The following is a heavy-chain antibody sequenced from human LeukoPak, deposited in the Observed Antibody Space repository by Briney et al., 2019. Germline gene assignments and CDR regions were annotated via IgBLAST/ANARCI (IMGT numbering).Heavy chain of an antibody. Sequence: GGSLRLSCAASGFTFSNAWMSWVRQAPGKGLEWVGRIKSKTDGGTTDYAAPVKGRFTISSDDSKNTLYLQMNSLKTEDTDVYYCTTFYSIHYYDSSGYYIWDYWGQGTLVTVSS. D-gene: IGHD3-22*01. CDR3: TTFYSIHYYDSSGYYIWDY. J-gene: IGHJ4*02. V-gene: IGHV3-15*01. CDR2: IKSKTDGGTT. CDR1: GFTFSNAW.